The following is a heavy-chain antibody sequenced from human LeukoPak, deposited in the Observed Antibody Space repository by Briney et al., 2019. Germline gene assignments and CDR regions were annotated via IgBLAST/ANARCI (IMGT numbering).Heavy chain of an antibody. V-gene: IGHV3-21*01. Sequence: GGSLRLSCAASGFTFSNYSMNWVRQAPGKGLEWVSSISSSSSYIYYADSVKGRFTISRDNAKNSLYLQMNSLRAEDTAVYYCARYSRCSSTSCSHLLDYWGQGTLVTVSS. CDR3: ARYSRCSSTSCSHLLDY. D-gene: IGHD2-2*01. J-gene: IGHJ4*02. CDR1: GFTFSNYS. CDR2: ISSSSSYI.